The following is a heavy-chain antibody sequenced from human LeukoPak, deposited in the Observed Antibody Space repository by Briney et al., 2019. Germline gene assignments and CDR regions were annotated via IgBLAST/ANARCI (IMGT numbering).Heavy chain of an antibody. CDR2: VSPDSGDT. CDR3: TRGRAAGD. Sequence: ASVKVSRKASGYTFTNNDINWVRQATGQGIEWMGWVSPDSGDTGYAPNFRGRVTMTTDTSMNTAYMELTSLTSEDTAIYYCTRGRAAGDWGQGTLVTVSS. CDR1: GYTFTNND. D-gene: IGHD6-19*01. V-gene: IGHV1-8*01. J-gene: IGHJ4*02.